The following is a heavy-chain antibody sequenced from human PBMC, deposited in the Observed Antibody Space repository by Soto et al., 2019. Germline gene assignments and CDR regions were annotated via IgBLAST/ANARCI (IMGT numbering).Heavy chain of an antibody. D-gene: IGHD1-26*01. CDR2: MNPNSGNT. CDR3: ARVVGALGHWFDP. CDR1: GYTFTSYD. Sequence: ASVKVSCKASGYTFTSYDINWVRQATGQGLEWMGWMNPNSGNTGYAQKFQGRVTMTRNTSISTAYMELRSLRSDDTAVYYWARVVGALGHWFDPWGQGTLVTVSS. V-gene: IGHV1-8*01. J-gene: IGHJ5*02.